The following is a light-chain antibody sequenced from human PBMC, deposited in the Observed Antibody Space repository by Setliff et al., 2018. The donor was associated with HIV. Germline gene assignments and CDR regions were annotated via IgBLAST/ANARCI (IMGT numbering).Light chain of an antibody. CDR1: SSNIGADYA. CDR2: DNN. Sequence: QSVLTQPPSVSGAPGQRLTISCTGSSSNIGADYAVHWYQQLPGTAPKVLIYDNNNRPSGVPDRFSGSKSGTSASLAITGLQAEDEADYYCQSYDNSLSNWVFGGGTKVTVL. V-gene: IGLV1-40*01. CDR3: QSYDNSLSNWV. J-gene: IGLJ3*02.